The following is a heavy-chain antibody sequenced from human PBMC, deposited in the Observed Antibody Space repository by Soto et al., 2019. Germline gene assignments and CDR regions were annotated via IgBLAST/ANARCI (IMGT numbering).Heavy chain of an antibody. CDR3: ARLHSYDYGFFDC. D-gene: IGHD3-16*01. V-gene: IGHV4-4*02. Sequence: PSETLSLTCAVSGGSVSSSNSWSWVRQPPGKGLEWIGETYQSGSTNYNPSLKSRVTISMDKSKNQFSLKLNSMTAADTAVYYCARLHSYDYGFFDCWGQGTLVTVSS. J-gene: IGHJ4*02. CDR2: TYQSGST. CDR1: GGSVSSSNS.